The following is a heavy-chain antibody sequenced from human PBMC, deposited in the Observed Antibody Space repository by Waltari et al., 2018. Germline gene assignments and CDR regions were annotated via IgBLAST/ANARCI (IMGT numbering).Heavy chain of an antibody. D-gene: IGHD1-20*01. V-gene: IGHV3-33*01. Sequence: QVQLVASGGGVVQPGRSLRLPCAAAGFPFRSYGMHWVRQAPGKGLEWVAVVWDDESQKYYADSLKGRFTISRDNSKNTLYLQMNSLRAEDTAVYYCARENNVGSSPADVWGQGTTVTVSS. CDR1: GFPFRSYG. J-gene: IGHJ6*02. CDR3: ARENNVGSSPADV. CDR2: VWDDESQK.